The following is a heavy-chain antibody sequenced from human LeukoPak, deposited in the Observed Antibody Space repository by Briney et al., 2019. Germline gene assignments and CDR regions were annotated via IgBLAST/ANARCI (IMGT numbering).Heavy chain of an antibody. V-gene: IGHV3-30*02. Sequence: GGSLRLSCVASGFTFSSYGMHWVRQAPGKGLEWVAFIRYTGSDNYADSVKGRFTITRDNAKSTLYLQMNSLRAEGTAVYYCARATVLMVYADAFDIWGQGTMVTVSS. CDR3: ARATVLMVYADAFDI. J-gene: IGHJ3*02. D-gene: IGHD2-8*01. CDR1: GFTFSSYG. CDR2: IRYTGSD.